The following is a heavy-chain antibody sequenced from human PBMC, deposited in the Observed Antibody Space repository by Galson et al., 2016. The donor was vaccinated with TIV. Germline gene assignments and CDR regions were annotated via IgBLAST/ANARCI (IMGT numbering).Heavy chain of an antibody. CDR2: IIPILGMT. CDR1: GYTLTNYG. Sequence: SVKVSCKASGYTLTNYGISRVRQAPGQGLEWMGRIIPILGMTNYAQKFQGRVSIIADRSTTTAYMELSSLRSEDTAVYYCATDCSHHSCYEDSWGRGTLVTVSS. D-gene: IGHD2-15*01. J-gene: IGHJ5*02. V-gene: IGHV1-69*04. CDR3: ATDCSHHSCYEDS.